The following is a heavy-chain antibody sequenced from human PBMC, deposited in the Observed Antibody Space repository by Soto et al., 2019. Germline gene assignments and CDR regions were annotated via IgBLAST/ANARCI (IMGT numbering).Heavy chain of an antibody. CDR1: GGSFTYT. D-gene: IGHD5-18*01. Sequence: ASVKVSCKASGGSFTYTLSWVRQAPGQGLEWMGGIIPIFGTTNYAQKFQGRVTITADESTKTACMELSTLRSEDTAVYYCARLHSHGTYGMDVWGQGTTVTVSS. CDR3: ARLHSHGTYGMDV. CDR2: IIPIFGTT. V-gene: IGHV1-69*13. J-gene: IGHJ6*02.